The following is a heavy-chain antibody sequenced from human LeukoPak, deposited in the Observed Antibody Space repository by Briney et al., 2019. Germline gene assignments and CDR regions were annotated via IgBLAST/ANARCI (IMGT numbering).Heavy chain of an antibody. CDR2: IWYDGSNK. J-gene: IGHJ6*02. Sequence: GRSLRLSCAASGFTFSSYGMHWVRQAPGKGLEWVAVIWYDGSNKYYADSVKGRFTISRDNSKNTLYLQMNSLRAEDTAVYYCARDWAVTTSSYYYNGMDVWGQGTTVTVSS. D-gene: IGHD4-17*01. CDR3: ARDWAVTTSSYYYNGMDV. V-gene: IGHV3-33*01. CDR1: GFTFSSYG.